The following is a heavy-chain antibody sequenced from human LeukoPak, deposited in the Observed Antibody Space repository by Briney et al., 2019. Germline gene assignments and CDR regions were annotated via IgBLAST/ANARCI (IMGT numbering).Heavy chain of an antibody. CDR3: ARDLGIAARPDY. V-gene: IGHV4-38-2*02. CDR1: GYSISSGYY. D-gene: IGHD6-6*01. CDR2: FYHSGST. J-gene: IGHJ4*02. Sequence: PSETLSLTCTVSGYSISSGYYWGWIRQPPGKGLEWIGSFYHSGSTYYNPSLKSRVTISVDTSKNQFSLKLSSVTAADTAVYYCARDLGIAARPDYWGQGTLVTVSS.